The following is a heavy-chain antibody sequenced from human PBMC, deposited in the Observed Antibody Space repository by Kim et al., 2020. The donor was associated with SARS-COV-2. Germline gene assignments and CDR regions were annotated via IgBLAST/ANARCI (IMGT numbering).Heavy chain of an antibody. J-gene: IGHJ4*02. V-gene: IGHV3-30*04. CDR3: ARDHEVWSIAARPYYFDY. D-gene: IGHD6-6*01. CDR1: GFTFSSYA. CDR2: ISYDGSNK. Sequence: GGSLRLSCAASGFTFSSYAMHWVRQAPGKGLEWVAVISYDGSNKYYVDSVKGRFTISRDNSKNTLYLQMNSLRAEDTAVYYCARDHEVWSIAARPYYFDYWGQGTLVTVSS.